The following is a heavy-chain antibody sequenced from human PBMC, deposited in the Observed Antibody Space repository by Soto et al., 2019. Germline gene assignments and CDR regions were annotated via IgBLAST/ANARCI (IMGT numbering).Heavy chain of an antibody. D-gene: IGHD3-10*01. CDR1: GYSFTSYW. CDR3: ARAMVRGKNYYGVDV. CDR2: IYPGDSDT. J-gene: IGHJ6*02. Sequence: EVQLVQSGAEVKKPGESLKISCKGSGYSFTSYWIGWVRQMPGKGLEWMGIIYPGDSDTIYSPSFQGQVTISADKSISTAYLQWSSLKASDTAMYYCARAMVRGKNYYGVDVWGQGTTVTVSS. V-gene: IGHV5-51*03.